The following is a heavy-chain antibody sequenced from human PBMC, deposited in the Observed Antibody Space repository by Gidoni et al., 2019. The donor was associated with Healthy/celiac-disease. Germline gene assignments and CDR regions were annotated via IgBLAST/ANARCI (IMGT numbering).Heavy chain of an antibody. CDR1: GGSISSGGYY. CDR2: IYYSGST. D-gene: IGHD6-13*01. CDR3: ARASRAAAGIPVDY. J-gene: IGHJ4*02. V-gene: IGHV4-31*03. Sequence: QVQLQESGPGLVKPSQTLSLTCTVSGGSISSGGYYWSWIRQHPGKGLEWIGYIYYSGSTYYNPSLKSRVTISVDTSKNQFSLKLSSVTAADTAVYYCARASRAAAGIPVDYWGQGTLVTVSS.